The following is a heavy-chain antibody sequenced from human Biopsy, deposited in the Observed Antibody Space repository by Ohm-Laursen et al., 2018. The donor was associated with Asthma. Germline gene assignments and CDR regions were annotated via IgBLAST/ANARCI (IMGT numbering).Heavy chain of an antibody. CDR2: VSSDGHNK. J-gene: IGHJ3*02. V-gene: IGHV3-30*03. CDR1: GFVFSQCG. D-gene: IGHD4-17*01. CDR3: ARQSGQDYGDRSAFDT. Sequence: SLRLSCTASGFVFSQCGMHWVRQGPGKGLAWVALVSSDGHNKYYEDSVKGRFSISRDNSRNRLYLEINRLTVEDSAVYFCARQSGQDYGDRSAFDTWGQGTKVAVSS.